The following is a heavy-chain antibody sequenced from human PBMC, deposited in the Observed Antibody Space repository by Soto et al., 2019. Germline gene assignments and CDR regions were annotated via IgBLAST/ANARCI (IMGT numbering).Heavy chain of an antibody. Sequence: GGSLRLSCAASGSTFNNYAIHWVRQAPGKGLVWVARINTDGSITNHADSVKGRFTISRDNAKNTLYLQMNSLRAEDSAIYYWARPTGLGAADYWGRGTPVTVSS. J-gene: IGHJ4*02. D-gene: IGHD6-19*01. CDR3: ARPTGLGAADY. CDR2: INTDGSIT. V-gene: IGHV3-74*01. CDR1: GSTFNNYA.